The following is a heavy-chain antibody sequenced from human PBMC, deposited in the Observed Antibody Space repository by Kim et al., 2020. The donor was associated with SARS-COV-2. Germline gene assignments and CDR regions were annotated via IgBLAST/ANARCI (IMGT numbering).Heavy chain of an antibody. D-gene: IGHD3-3*01. CDR2: IKQDGSEK. Sequence: GGSLRLSCAASGFTFSSYWMSWVRQAPGKGLEWVANIKQDGSEKYYVDSVKGRFTISRDNAKNSLYLQMNSLRAEDTAVYYCARGIFGVVITSYYYYYYMDVWGKGTTVTVSS. CDR3: ARGIFGVVITSYYYYYYMDV. CDR1: GFTFSSYW. V-gene: IGHV3-7*01. J-gene: IGHJ6*03.